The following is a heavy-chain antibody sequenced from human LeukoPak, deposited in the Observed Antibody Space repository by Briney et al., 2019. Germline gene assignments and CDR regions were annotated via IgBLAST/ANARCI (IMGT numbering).Heavy chain of an antibody. CDR3: ARVLTYGPRTYYFDY. D-gene: IGHD3-10*01. CDR1: GGSISGYY. J-gene: IGHJ4*02. Sequence: SETLSLTCTVSGGSISGYYWSWIRQPPGKGLEGSGYIYYSGSTNYNPSLKSRVTISLDTSKNQFSLKLSSVTAADTAVHYCARVLTYGPRTYYFDYWGQGTLVTVSS. V-gene: IGHV4-59*01. CDR2: IYYSGST.